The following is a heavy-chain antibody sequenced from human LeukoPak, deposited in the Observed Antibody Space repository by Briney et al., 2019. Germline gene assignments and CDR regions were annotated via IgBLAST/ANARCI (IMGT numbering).Heavy chain of an antibody. J-gene: IGHJ4*02. V-gene: IGHV4-61*05. Sequence: SETLSLTCTVSGGSISSSSYYWSWIRQPPGKGLEWIGYIYYSGSTNYNPSLKSRVTISVDTSKNQFSLRLTSVTAADTAVYYCASLRVPGDFDYWGQGTLVTVSS. CDR1: GGSISSSSYY. CDR3: ASLRVPGDFDY. D-gene: IGHD3-16*01. CDR2: IYYSGST.